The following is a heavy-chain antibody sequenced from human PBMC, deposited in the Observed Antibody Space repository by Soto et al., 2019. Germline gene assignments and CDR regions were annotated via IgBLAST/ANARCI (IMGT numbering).Heavy chain of an antibody. CDR1: GGSISSYF. J-gene: IGHJ4*01. CDR3: ASYYCPINICHGFDS. D-gene: IGHD2-8*01. V-gene: IGHV4-59*01. CDR2: IHYTGTT. Sequence: QVQLHESGPGLVKPSETLSLTCTVSGGSISSYFWSWIRQPPGKGLEWIGYIHYTGTTNYNPSLKSRVTISVDTSENQSSLRLSSVTAADAAFYYCASYYCPINICHGFDSWGHGTLVTVSS.